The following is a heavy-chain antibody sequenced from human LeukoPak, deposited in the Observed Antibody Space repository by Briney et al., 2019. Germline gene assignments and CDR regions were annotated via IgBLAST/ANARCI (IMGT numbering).Heavy chain of an antibody. CDR3: AKEYYYGSGSSYTKPYFFDY. V-gene: IGHV3-33*06. J-gene: IGHJ4*02. Sequence: PGRSLRLSCAASGFSFSSYGMHWVRQAPGKGLEWVAVTWYDGSNKYYADSVKGRFTISRDNSKNTLYLQMNILRAEDTAVYYCAKEYYYGSGSSYTKPYFFDYWGQGTLVTVSS. D-gene: IGHD3-10*01. CDR1: GFSFSSYG. CDR2: TWYDGSNK.